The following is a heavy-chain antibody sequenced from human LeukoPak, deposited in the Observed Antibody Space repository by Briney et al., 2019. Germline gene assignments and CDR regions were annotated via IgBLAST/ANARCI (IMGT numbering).Heavy chain of an antibody. CDR3: ARAVSGRFDY. CDR2: IYYSGST. D-gene: IGHD6-19*01. CDR1: GGSMSPYH. Sequence: SETLSLTCTVSGGSMSPYHWGWIRQPPGEGLEWTGYIYYSGSTNYNPSLKSRVTISVDTSKNQFSLKLSSVTAADPAIYYCARAVSGRFDYWGQGTLVTVSS. J-gene: IGHJ4*02. V-gene: IGHV4-59*08.